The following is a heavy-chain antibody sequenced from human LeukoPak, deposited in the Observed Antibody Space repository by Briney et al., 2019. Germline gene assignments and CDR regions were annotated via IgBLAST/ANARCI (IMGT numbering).Heavy chain of an antibody. V-gene: IGHV1-46*01. CDR1: GYTFTIYY. CDR2: INASGGST. CDR3: ARAYSSGWYLDY. Sequence: ASVRVSCKESGYTFTIYYMHWVRQGPGQGVGWMGIINASGGSTSYAQKFQGRVTMTRDTSTSTVYMELSSLSSEDTAVYYCARAYSSGWYLDYWGQGTLVTVSS. D-gene: IGHD6-19*01. J-gene: IGHJ4*02.